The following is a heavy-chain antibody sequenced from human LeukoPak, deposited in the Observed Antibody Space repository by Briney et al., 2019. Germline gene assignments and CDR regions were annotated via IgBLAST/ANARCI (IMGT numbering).Heavy chain of an antibody. CDR1: GGSFSGDY. J-gene: IGHJ4*02. CDR2: INHSGST. Sequence: SETLSLTCAVYGGSFSGDYWSWIRQPPGKGLEWIGEINHSGSTNSTPSLKRRVTISLAPSKTQFSLKLSSVTAADTAVYYCARAKRWLQSFDYWGQGTLVTVSS. D-gene: IGHD5-24*01. V-gene: IGHV4-34*01. CDR3: ARAKRWLQSFDY.